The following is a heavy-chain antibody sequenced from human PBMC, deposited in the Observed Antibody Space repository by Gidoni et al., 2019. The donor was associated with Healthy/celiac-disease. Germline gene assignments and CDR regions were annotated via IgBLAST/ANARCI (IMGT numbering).Heavy chain of an antibody. CDR3: AREARDYYDSSGLYGGFDY. CDR1: GGSISSGGYL. V-gene: IGHV4-31*03. CDR2: LYYSGST. Sequence: QVQLQESGPGLVKPSQTLSLTCTFSGGSISSGGYLLSWIRQHPGKGLEWIGYLYYSGSTYYNPSLKSRVTISVDTSKNQFSLKLSSVTAADTAVYYCAREARDYYDSSGLYGGFDYWGQGTLVTVSS. D-gene: IGHD3-22*01. J-gene: IGHJ4*02.